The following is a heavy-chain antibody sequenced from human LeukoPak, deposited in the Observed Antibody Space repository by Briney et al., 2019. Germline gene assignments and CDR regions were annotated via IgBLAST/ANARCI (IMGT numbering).Heavy chain of an antibody. D-gene: IGHD3-22*01. Sequence: GGSLRLSCAASGFTFNIYAMSWVRQTPGKGLEWVSSITSRDGTTYYTDSVKGRFTISRDDSENTLYLQMNSLRAEDTAIYYCVRDRPNYYDSSGHYYRRDGDYWGQGTLVTVSS. CDR2: ITSRDGTT. CDR3: VRDRPNYYDSSGHYYRRDGDY. CDR1: GFTFNIYA. J-gene: IGHJ4*02. V-gene: IGHV3-23*01.